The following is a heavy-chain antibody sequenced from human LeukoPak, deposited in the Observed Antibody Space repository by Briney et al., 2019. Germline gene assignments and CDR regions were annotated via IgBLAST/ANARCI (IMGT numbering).Heavy chain of an antibody. D-gene: IGHD2-15*01. CDR2: IKQDGSEK. V-gene: IGHV3-7*03. CDR3: ARDTGAAKDYYYYGMDV. CDR1: GFTLSSYW. Sequence: GGSLRLSCAASGFTLSSYWMSWVRQAPGKGLEWVANIKQDGSEKYYVDSVKGRFTISRDNAKNSLYLQMNSLRAEDTAVYYCARDTGAAKDYYYYGMDVWGKGTTVTVSS. J-gene: IGHJ6*04.